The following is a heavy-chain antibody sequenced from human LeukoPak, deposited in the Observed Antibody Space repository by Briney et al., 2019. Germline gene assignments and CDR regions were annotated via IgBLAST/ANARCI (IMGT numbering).Heavy chain of an antibody. CDR1: GGSISSGAYY. J-gene: IGHJ4*02. CDR2: IYYSGST. D-gene: IGHD6-19*01. CDR3: ARTVENYFDH. V-gene: IGHV4-31*03. Sequence: SQTLSLTCTVSGGSISSGAYYWSWIRQHPGKSREWIGYIYYSGSTYYNPSLKSRLTISVETSKNQFSLRLSSVTAADTAVYYCARTVENYFDHWGQGPLVTISS.